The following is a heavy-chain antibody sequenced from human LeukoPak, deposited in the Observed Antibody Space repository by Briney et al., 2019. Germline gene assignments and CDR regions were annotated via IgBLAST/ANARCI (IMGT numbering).Heavy chain of an antibody. J-gene: IGHJ6*04. CDR1: GGLISISTYY. Sequence: ETLSLTCTVSGGLISISTYYWGWIRQPPGKGLEWVSAISGSGGNTYYADSVKGRFTISRDNAKNSLYLQMNSLRAEDTAVYYCAELGITMIGGVWGKGTTVTISS. D-gene: IGHD3-10*02. CDR2: ISGSGGNT. V-gene: IGHV3-23*01. CDR3: AELGITMIGGV.